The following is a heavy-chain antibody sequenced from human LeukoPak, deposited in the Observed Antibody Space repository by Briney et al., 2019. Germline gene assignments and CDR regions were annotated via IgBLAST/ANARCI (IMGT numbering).Heavy chain of an antibody. J-gene: IGHJ3*01. Sequence: NPSQTLSLTCTVSGDSISSTTNHWPWIRQPAGKGLEWIGRIYTSGRTYYNSYNPSLKSRVTISVDTSKNHFSLKLTSVTAADTAVYYCARGTTAKAGDAFDVWGQGTMVTVSS. CDR3: ARGTTAKAGDAFDV. CDR1: GDSISSTT. V-gene: IGHV4-61*02. CDR2: IYTSGRT. D-gene: IGHD2/OR15-2a*01.